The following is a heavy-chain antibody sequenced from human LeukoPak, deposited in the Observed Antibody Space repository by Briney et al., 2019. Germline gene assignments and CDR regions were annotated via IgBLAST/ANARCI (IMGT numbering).Heavy chain of an antibody. J-gene: IGHJ4*02. D-gene: IGHD2-2*01. CDR2: INTNSGGT. CDR3: ARGFNQLLLAMFDY. Sequence: GASVKVSCKASGYTFTGYYMHWVRQAPGQGLEWMGWINTNSGGTNNAQKFQGRVTMTRDTYISTAYMELRRLRSDDTAVYYCARGFNQLLLAMFDYWGQGTLVTVSS. V-gene: IGHV1-2*02. CDR1: GYTFTGYY.